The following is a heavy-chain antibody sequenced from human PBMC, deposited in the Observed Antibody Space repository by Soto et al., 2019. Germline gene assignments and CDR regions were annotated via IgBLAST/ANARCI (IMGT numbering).Heavy chain of an antibody. CDR3: ATDLYYDSSGSDFDY. D-gene: IGHD3-22*01. Sequence: ASVKVSCKVSGYTLTELSMHLVRQAPGKGLEWMGGFDPEDGETIYAQKFQGRVTMTEDTSTDTAYMELSSLRSEDTAVYYCATDLYYDSSGSDFDYWGQGTLVTVSS. J-gene: IGHJ4*02. CDR1: GYTLTELS. CDR2: FDPEDGET. V-gene: IGHV1-24*01.